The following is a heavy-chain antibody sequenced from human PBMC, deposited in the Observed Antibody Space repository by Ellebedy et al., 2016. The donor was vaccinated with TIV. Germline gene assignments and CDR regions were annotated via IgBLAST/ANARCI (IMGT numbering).Heavy chain of an antibody. CDR1: GFTFSSYS. V-gene: IGHV3-48*04. CDR2: ISSSSSTI. J-gene: IGHJ4*02. CDR3: ARDLCCSGGSRDY. D-gene: IGHD2-15*01. Sequence: GESLKISXAASGFTFSSYSMNWVRQAPGKGLEWVSSISSSSSTIYYADSVKGRFTISRDNAKNSLYLQMNSLRAEDTAVYYCARDLCCSGGSRDYWGQGTLVTVSS.